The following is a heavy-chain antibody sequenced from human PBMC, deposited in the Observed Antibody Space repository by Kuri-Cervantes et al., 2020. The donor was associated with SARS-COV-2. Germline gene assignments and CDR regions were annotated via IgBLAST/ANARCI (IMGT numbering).Heavy chain of an antibody. J-gene: IGHJ2*01. CDR2: IYYSGST. V-gene: IGHV4-30-4*08. CDR3: ARGAGYDFWSGYYEYWYCDL. Sequence: CTVSGGSISSYYWSWIRQPPGKGLEWIGYIYYSGSTYYNPSLKSRVTISVDTSKNQFSLKLSSVTAADTAVYYCARGAGYDFWSGYYEYWYCDLWGRGTLVTVSS. D-gene: IGHD3-3*01. CDR1: GGSISSYY.